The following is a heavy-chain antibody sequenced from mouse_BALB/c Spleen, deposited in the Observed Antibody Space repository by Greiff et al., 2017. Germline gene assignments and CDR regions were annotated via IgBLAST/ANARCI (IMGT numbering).Heavy chain of an antibody. V-gene: IGHV2-9*02. Sequence: VKLMESGPGLVAPSQSLSITCTVSGFSLTSYGVHWVRQPPGKGLEWLGVIWAGGSTNYNSALMSRLSISKDNSKSQVFLKMNSLQTDDTAMYYCAREEGLGRGYFDVWGAGTTVTVSS. CDR2: IWAGGST. D-gene: IGHD4-1*01. CDR1: GFSLTSYG. CDR3: AREEGLGRGYFDV. J-gene: IGHJ1*01.